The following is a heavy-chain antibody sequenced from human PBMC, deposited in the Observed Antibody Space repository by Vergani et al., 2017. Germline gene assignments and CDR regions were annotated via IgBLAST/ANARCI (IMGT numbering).Heavy chain of an antibody. J-gene: IGHJ3*02. CDR3: ARRLDSTVLNHAFYI. D-gene: IGHD3-22*01. CDR2: ISWNSGSI. Sequence: EVQLVEAGGGLVQPGRFLRLSCAAAGCTFDDYAMHWVRQAPGQGLEWVSGISWNSGSIGYADSVKGRFTSSRDNAKNSLYLQMNSLRAEDTALYYCARRLDSTVLNHAFYIWSQGSMVTVS. V-gene: IGHV3-9*01. CDR1: GCTFDDYA.